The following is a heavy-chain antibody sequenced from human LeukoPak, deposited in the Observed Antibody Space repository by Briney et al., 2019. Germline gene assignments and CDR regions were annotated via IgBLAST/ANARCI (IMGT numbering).Heavy chain of an antibody. V-gene: IGHV4-59*01. D-gene: IGHD2-2*01. J-gene: IGHJ5*02. CDR3: ATSILPAVYRPNWFDL. CDR1: GASISSYY. CDR2: IYYSGST. Sequence: SETLSLTCTVSGASISSYYWSWIRQPPGKGLEWIGYIYYSGSTNYNPSLKSRVTISVDTSKNQFSLKLSSMTAAYTAVYYCATSILPAVYRPNWFDLWGQGTLVTVSS.